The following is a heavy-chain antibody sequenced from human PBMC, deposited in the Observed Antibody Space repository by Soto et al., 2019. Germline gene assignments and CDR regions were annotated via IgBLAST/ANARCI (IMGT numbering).Heavy chain of an antibody. V-gene: IGHV4-4*02. D-gene: IGHD2-2*01. Sequence: SETLSLTCAVSGGSISSSNWWSWVRQPPAKGQEWIGEIYHSGCTNYNPSLKSRVTISVDKSKNQFSLKLSSVTAADTAVYYCARGLRVPAANKVCYYYGMDVWGQGTTVTVSS. CDR3: ARGLRVPAANKVCYYYGMDV. CDR1: GGSISSSNW. CDR2: IYHSGCT. J-gene: IGHJ6*02.